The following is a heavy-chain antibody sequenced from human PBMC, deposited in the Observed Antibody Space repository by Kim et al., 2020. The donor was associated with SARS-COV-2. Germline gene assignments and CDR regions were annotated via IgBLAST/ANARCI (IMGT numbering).Heavy chain of an antibody. CDR2: IKHSGST. D-gene: IGHD5-18*01. J-gene: IGHJ4*02. CDR1: GGSFNEYY. Sequence: SETLSLTCAVYGGSFNEYYWTWIRQPPGKGLEWIGEIKHSGSTNYNPSLKSRVFISVDTSKNQLSLELTSVTAADTAVDDCARGDGESRGYNWGQGTLVT. V-gene: IGHV4-34*01. CDR3: ARGDGESRGYN.